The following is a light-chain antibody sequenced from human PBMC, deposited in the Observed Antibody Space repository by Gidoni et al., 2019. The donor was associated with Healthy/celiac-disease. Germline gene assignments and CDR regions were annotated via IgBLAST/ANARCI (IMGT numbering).Light chain of an antibody. J-gene: IGKJ1*01. CDR2: GAS. Sequence: DIVMTPSPATLSVSPGERATPSCSASPSVSNNLACYQQTPGQAPRLLIYGASTRATGIPARFSGSASGTEFTLTISSLQAEDFAVYYCQQYNNLPRSGFGQGTKVEIK. V-gene: IGKV3-15*01. CDR3: QQYNNLPRSG. CDR1: PSVSNN.